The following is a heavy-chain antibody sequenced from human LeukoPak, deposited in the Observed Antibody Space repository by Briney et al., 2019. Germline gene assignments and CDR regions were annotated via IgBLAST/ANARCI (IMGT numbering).Heavy chain of an antibody. D-gene: IGHD6-13*01. CDR3: ARRRAEGGSNGHYNWFDP. V-gene: IGHV4-31*03. J-gene: IGHJ5*02. CDR2: IYNSGST. CDR1: GGSISSGGYY. Sequence: SETLSLTCSVSGGSISSGGYYWNWIRQHPGKGLEWIGYIYNSGSTNYNPSLKSRVTMSVDTSKNQFSLKLNSVTAADTAVYYCARRRAEGGSNGHYNWFDPWGQGTLVTVSS.